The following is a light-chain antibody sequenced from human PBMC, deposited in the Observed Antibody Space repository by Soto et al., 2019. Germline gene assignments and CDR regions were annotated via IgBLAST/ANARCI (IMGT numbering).Light chain of an antibody. CDR1: SHDIGGYKY. CDR3: SSFTTTSTLV. V-gene: IGLV2-14*01. J-gene: IGLJ1*01. Sequence: QSALTQPASVSGSPGQSITISCTGTSHDIGGYKYVSWYQQHPGKAPKLVIYEVSNRPSGVSDRFSGSKSDNTASLTISGLQAEDEANYYCSSFTTTSTLVFGAGTKLTVL. CDR2: EVS.